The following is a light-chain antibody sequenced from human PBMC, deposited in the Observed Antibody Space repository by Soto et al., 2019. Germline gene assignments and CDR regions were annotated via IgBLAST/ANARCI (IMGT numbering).Light chain of an antibody. CDR1: SSNIGSNY. J-gene: IGLJ1*01. Sequence: QSLLTQPPSASGTPGQRVTISCSGSSSNIGSNYVYWYQQLPGTAPKLLIYRNNQRPSGVPDRFSGSKSGTSASLAISGLRSEDEADYYCAAWDDSLSGHNYVFGTGTKLTVL. CDR2: RNN. CDR3: AAWDDSLSGHNYV. V-gene: IGLV1-47*01.